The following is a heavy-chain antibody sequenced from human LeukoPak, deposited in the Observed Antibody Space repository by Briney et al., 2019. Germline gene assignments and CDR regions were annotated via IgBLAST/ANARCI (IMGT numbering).Heavy chain of an antibody. CDR3: AKDSSAAY. CDR2: IKQDGSER. J-gene: IGHJ4*02. D-gene: IGHD3-22*01. V-gene: IGHV3-7*01. Sequence: GGSLRLSCAASGFSFSNSWMSWVRQAPGKGLEWLANIKQDGSERYYVDSVRGRFTISRDNAKNSLFLQMNTLGAEDTAMYYCAKDSSAAYWGQGALVTVSS. CDR1: GFSFSNSW.